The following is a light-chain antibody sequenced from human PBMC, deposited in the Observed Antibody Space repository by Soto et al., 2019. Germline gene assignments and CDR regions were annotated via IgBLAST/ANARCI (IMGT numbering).Light chain of an antibody. V-gene: IGKV2-24*01. CDR3: MQLTQFPWT. CDR2: TIS. J-gene: IGKJ1*01. Sequence: DIVMTQTPLSSPVTLGQPASISCRSSQSLVHSDGRTYLSWLQQRPGQSPRLLIYTISERFSGVPDRFTGSGAGTDFTLKISRVEAEDVGVYYCMQLTQFPWTFGRGTKVEIK. CDR1: QSLVHSDGRTY.